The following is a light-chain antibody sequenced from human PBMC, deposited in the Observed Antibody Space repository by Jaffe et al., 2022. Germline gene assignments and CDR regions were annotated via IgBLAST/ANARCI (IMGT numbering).Light chain of an antibody. V-gene: IGLV2-14*03. Sequence: QSALTQPASVSGSPGQSITISCTGTSSDVGGYNYVSWYQQHPGKAPKLMIYDVSNRPSGVSNRFSGSKSGNTASLTISGLQAEDEADYYCSSYTSSSKGVFGGGTKLTVL. CDR1: SSDVGGYNY. CDR3: SSYTSSSKGV. CDR2: DVS. J-gene: IGLJ3*02.